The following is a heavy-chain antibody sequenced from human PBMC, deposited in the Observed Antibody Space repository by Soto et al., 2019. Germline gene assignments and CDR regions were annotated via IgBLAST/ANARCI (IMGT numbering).Heavy chain of an antibody. CDR3: AKEMGDYYDSSGSWFDP. D-gene: IGHD3-22*01. J-gene: IGHJ5*02. CDR2: ISGRGDNT. CDR1: GFTFSSYV. V-gene: IGHV3-23*01. Sequence: EVQLLESGGGLVQPGGSLRLSCAASGFTFSSYVMSWVRQAPGKGLEWVSGISGRGDNTYYADSVKGRFTISRDNSKNTLFLQMNSLRAEDTALYFCAKEMGDYYDSSGSWFDPWGQGTLVTVSS.